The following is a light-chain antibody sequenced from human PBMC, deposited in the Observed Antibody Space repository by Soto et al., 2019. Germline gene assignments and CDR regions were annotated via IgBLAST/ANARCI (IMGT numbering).Light chain of an antibody. J-gene: IGLJ2*01. CDR1: SSDIGGYNY. Sequence: QSALTQPASMSGSPGQSITISCTGTSSDIGGYNYISWYQQLPGKAHKFLIYDVRNRPSGVSNRFSCSRSGNTASLTISGLKAEDAADYYCSSYTSSSTVIFGGGTKRTVL. CDR3: SSYTSSSTVI. CDR2: DVR. V-gene: IGLV2-14*01.